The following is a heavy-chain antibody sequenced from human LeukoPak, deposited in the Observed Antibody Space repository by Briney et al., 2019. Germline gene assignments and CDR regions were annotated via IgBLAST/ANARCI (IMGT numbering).Heavy chain of an antibody. D-gene: IGHD3-10*01. CDR3: ARDVGSSRDY. CDR1: GYTFTAYY. V-gene: IGHV1-2*02. CDR2: INPNSGGT. Sequence: GASVKVSCKASGYTFTAYYMHWVRPAPGQGLELMGWINPNSGGTNYAQKFQGRVTMTRDTSINTAYMELNRLKSDDTAVYYCARDVGSSRDYWGQGTLVTVSS. J-gene: IGHJ4*02.